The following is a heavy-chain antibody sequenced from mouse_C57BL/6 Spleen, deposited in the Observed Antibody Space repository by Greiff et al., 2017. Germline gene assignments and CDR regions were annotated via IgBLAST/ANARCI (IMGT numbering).Heavy chain of an antibody. J-gene: IGHJ2*01. Sequence: QVQLQQSGAELARPGASVKLSCKASGYTFTSYGISWVKQRTGQGLEWIGEIYPRSGNTYYNEKFKGKATLTADKSSSTAYMELRSLTSEDSAVYFCARSRITTVVAPCDYWGQGTTLTVSS. D-gene: IGHD1-1*01. CDR1: GYTFTSYG. CDR2: IYPRSGNT. CDR3: ARSRITTVVAPCDY. V-gene: IGHV1-81*01.